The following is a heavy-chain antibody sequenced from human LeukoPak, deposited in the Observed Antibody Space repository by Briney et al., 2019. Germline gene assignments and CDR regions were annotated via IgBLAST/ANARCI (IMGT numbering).Heavy chain of an antibody. CDR2: ISSNGGST. CDR1: GFTFSSYA. J-gene: IGHJ3*02. D-gene: IGHD2-2*02. CDR3: ARGYCSSTSCYRARAAFDI. Sequence: GGSLRLSCAASGFTFSSYAMHWVRQAPGRGLEYVSAISSNGGSTYYANSVKGRFTISRDNSKNTLYLQMGSLRAEDTAVYYCARGYCSSTSCYRARAAFDIWGQGTMVTVSS. V-gene: IGHV3-64*01.